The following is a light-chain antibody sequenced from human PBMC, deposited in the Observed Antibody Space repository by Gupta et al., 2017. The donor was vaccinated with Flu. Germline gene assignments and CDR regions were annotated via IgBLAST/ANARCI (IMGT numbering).Light chain of an antibody. V-gene: IGKV3-11*01. J-gene: IGKJ4*01. CDR1: QRVRNF. Sequence: PGERATLSCRARQRVRNFLAWYQQNPGQSPRLLIYDLFNRATGIPARFSGSGSGTDFILTISSLEPEDFAVYYCQLSSAFGGGTKVEI. CDR3: QLSSA. CDR2: DLF.